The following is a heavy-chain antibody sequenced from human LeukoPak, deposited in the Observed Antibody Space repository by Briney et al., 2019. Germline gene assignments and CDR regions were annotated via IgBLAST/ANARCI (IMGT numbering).Heavy chain of an antibody. CDR1: GGSFSGYY. J-gene: IGHJ4*02. D-gene: IGHD3-22*01. V-gene: IGHV4-34*01. CDR3: VAYYHDSNGYYFVDY. Sequence: SETLSLTCGVHGGSFSGYYWSWIRQPPGKGLEWIGDINHRGSTNYKPSLKSRGTISVDTSKNQYSLKLSSVTAADTAVYYCVAYYHDSNGYYFVDYWGQGTLVTVSS. CDR2: INHRGST.